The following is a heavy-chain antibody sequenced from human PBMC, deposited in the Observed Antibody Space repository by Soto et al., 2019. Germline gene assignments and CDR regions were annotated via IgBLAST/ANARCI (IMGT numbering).Heavy chain of an antibody. CDR2: IYYSGST. D-gene: IGHD6-13*01. Sequence: SETLSLTCTVSGGSFSSYYWSWIRQPPGKGLEWIGYIYYSGSTNYNPSLKSRVTISVDTSKNQFSLKLSSVTAADTAVYYCAAQGIAAAGSDYWGRGPLVTVSS. CDR3: AAQGIAAAGSDY. CDR1: GGSFSSYY. V-gene: IGHV4-59*08. J-gene: IGHJ4*02.